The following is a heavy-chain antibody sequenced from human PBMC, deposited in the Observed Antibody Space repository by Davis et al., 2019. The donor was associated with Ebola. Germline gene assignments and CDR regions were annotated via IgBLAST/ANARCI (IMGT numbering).Heavy chain of an antibody. CDR3: ASRYCSGGSCSLYH. Sequence: SETLSLTCAAYGWSFSGYYWSWIRQPPGKGLEWIAEINHSGSTNYNPTLKSRVTISVDTSKNQFSLKLSSVTAADTAVYYCASRYCSGGSCSLYHWGQGTLVTVSS. D-gene: IGHD2-15*01. J-gene: IGHJ5*02. CDR2: INHSGST. V-gene: IGHV4-34*01. CDR1: GWSFSGYY.